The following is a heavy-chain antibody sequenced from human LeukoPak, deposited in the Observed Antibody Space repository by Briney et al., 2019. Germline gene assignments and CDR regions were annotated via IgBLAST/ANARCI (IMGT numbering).Heavy chain of an antibody. J-gene: IGHJ4*02. Sequence: GGSLRLSCAASGFTFSGYAMSWVRQAPGKGLEWVSAISGSGGSTYYADSVKGRFTISRDNSKNTLYLQMNSLRAEDTAVYYCAKAGYCSGGSCYSFDYWGQGTLVTVSS. CDR2: ISGSGGST. D-gene: IGHD2-15*01. CDR1: GFTFSGYA. V-gene: IGHV3-23*01. CDR3: AKAGYCSGGSCYSFDY.